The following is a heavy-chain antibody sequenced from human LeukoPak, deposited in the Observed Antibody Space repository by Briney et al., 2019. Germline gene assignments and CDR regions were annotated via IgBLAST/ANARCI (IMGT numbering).Heavy chain of an antibody. Sequence: SETLSLTCTVSGGSISGYYWSWIRQPPGKGLEWVGYISYSGSTNYKPSLKSRVTISVDTSKNQFSLKLSSVTAADTAVYYCARDQEGSSWYGFQVNFDYWGQGTLVTVSS. J-gene: IGHJ4*02. CDR3: ARDQEGSSWYGFQVNFDY. D-gene: IGHD6-13*01. CDR1: GGSISGYY. CDR2: ISYSGST. V-gene: IGHV4-59*12.